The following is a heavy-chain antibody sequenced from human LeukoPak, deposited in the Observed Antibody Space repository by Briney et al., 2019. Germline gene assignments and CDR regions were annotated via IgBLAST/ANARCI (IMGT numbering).Heavy chain of an antibody. CDR3: ARHSGFDY. CDR1: GGSISSSSYY. V-gene: IGHV4-39*01. Sequence: SETLSLTCTVSGGSISSSSYYWGWSRQPPGKGLEWIESIYYSGSTYYNPSIKSRVTISVNRSKNQFSLKLSSVTAADTAVYYCARHSGFDYWGQGTLVTVSS. CDR2: IYYSGST. J-gene: IGHJ4*02.